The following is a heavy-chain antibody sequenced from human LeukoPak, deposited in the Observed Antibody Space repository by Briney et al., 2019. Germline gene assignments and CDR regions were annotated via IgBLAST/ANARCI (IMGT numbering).Heavy chain of an antibody. CDR1: GGSFSGYY. D-gene: IGHD2-2*01. CDR2: INHSGST. V-gene: IGHV4-34*01. CDR3: ARGCSSTSCPIDY. J-gene: IGHJ4*02. Sequence: PSETLSLTCAVYGGSFSGYYWSWIRQPPGKGLEWIGEINHSGSTNYNPSLKSRVTISVDTSKNQFSLKLSSVTAADTAVYYCARGCSSTSCPIDYRGQGTLVTVSS.